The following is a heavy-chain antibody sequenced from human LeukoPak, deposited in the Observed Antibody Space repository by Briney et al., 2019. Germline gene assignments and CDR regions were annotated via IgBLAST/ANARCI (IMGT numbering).Heavy chain of an antibody. CDR2: INPNSGGT. J-gene: IGHJ3*02. CDR3: ARAMTTVTTSNAFDI. D-gene: IGHD4-17*01. V-gene: IGHV1-2*02. CDR1: GYTFTGYY. Sequence: APVKVSCKASGYTFTGYYMHWVRQAPGQGLEWMGWINPNSGGTNYAQKFQGRVTMTRDTSISTAYMELSRLRSDDTAVYYCARAMTTVTTSNAFDIWGQGTMVTVSS.